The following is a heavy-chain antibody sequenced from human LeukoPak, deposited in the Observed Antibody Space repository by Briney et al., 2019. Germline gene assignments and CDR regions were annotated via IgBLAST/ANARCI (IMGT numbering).Heavy chain of an antibody. CDR2: INPNSGGT. D-gene: IGHD2-2*01. CDR3: TRATSVVVPAADHYYYGMDV. J-gene: IGHJ6*02. Sequence: ASVKVSCMASGYTFTDHYMHWVRQAPGQGLEWMGWINPNSGGTDYAQKFQGRVTMTRDTSLSTAYMELSRLRSDDTAVYYCTRATSVVVPAADHYYYGMDVWGQGTTVTVSS. CDR1: GYTFTDHY. V-gene: IGHV1-2*02.